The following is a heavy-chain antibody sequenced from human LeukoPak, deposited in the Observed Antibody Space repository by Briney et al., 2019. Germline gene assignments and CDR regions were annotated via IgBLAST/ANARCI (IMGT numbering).Heavy chain of an antibody. CDR2: IGGSGDKT. Sequence: GGSLRLSCAAAGFTFNRNAISWVRQAPGKGLEWVSTIGGSGDKTFYADSVKGRFTISRDNSKDMLHLQMSSLTGEDTALYYCVRRGDASSGWGDHDYWGQGALVTVSS. V-gene: IGHV3-23*01. J-gene: IGHJ4*02. CDR1: GFTFNRNA. CDR3: VRRGDASSGWGDHDY. D-gene: IGHD6-19*01.